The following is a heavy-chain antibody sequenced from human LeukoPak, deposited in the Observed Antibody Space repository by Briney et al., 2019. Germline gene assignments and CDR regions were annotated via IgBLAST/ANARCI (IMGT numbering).Heavy chain of an antibody. CDR2: ISGSGGGT. V-gene: IGHV3-23*01. Sequence: PRGSLRLSCAASGFTFSSYAMSWVRQAPGKGLEWVSGISGSGGGTYYADSVKGRFTISRDISKNTLYLYLQMNSLRAEDTAVYYCAKGRSLLEVAFDHWGQGALVTVSS. D-gene: IGHD1-1*01. CDR3: AKGRSLLEVAFDH. CDR1: GFTFSSYA. J-gene: IGHJ4*02.